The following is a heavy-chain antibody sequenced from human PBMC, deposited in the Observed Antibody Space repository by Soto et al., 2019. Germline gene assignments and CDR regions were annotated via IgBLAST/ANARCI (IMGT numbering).Heavy chain of an antibody. CDR3: VRDRRIYYSDPHDEFVASDYEV. CDR1: GGIFGSHG. J-gene: IGHJ3*01. D-gene: IGHD3-22*01. Sequence: QVQLIQSAAEVKQPGSSVRVSCTASGGIFGSHGFSWVRQAPGQRLEWVGGFIPIFRTLTYTEKFQARVRIAADESTNTVYLDLSSLTYEDTAVYYCVRDRRIYYSDPHDEFVASDYEVWGQGTMVSVSS. V-gene: IGHV1-69*01. CDR2: FIPIFRTL.